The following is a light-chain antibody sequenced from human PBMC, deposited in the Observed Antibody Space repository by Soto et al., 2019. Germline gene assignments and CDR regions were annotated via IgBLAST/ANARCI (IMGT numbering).Light chain of an antibody. CDR3: QNYHSAPWT. V-gene: IGKV1-27*01. CDR2: SAS. CDR1: QGISNY. Sequence: DIQMTQSPSSLSASVRDRVTITCRASQGISNYLAWYQQKPGKVPKLLIYSASTLQSGVPSRFSDSGSVTDFTLTISSHHPEDVATYYCQNYHSAPWTFGQGTMVEIK. J-gene: IGKJ1*01.